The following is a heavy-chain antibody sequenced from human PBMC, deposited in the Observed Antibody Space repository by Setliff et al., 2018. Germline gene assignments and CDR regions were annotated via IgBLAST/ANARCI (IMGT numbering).Heavy chain of an antibody. J-gene: IGHJ3*02. CDR1: GFFFTNYA. D-gene: IGHD2-2*01. Sequence: ASVKVSCTTSGFFFTNYAITWVRQAPGQGLEWMGWISAYNGYIIYAQKLQGRVTMTTDTSTSTAYMEVRSLRSDDTAVYYCARAPGTVVVPASRSAFDIWGQGTMVTVSS. CDR2: ISAYNGYI. V-gene: IGHV1-18*01. CDR3: ARAPGTVVVPASRSAFDI.